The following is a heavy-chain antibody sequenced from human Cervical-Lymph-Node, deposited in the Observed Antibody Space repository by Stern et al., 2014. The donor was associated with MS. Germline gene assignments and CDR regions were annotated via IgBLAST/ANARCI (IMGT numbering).Heavy chain of an antibody. CDR2: IWNDGSNK. J-gene: IGHJ6*02. CDR1: GFTLSSYG. CDR3: ARGGFCTDAACYEFNGMDV. D-gene: IGHD2-8*01. Sequence: VQLVESGGGVVQPGTSLRLSCAASGFTLSSYGMQWVRQAPGKGLEWVALIWNDGSNKYYADSVKGRFTISRDNSKDTVYLQMNSLRVEDTALYYFARGGFCTDAACYEFNGMDVWGQGTTVTVPS. V-gene: IGHV3-33*01.